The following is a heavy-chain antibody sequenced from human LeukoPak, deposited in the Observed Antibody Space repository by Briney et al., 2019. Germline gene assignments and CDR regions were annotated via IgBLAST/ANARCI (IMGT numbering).Heavy chain of an antibody. Sequence: ASVKVSCKASGYIFTNIDINWVRQATGQGLEWIGWVNPNNGSRGFAQKFQGRVTMTRATSITTAYMELRSLRSEAEDVHYCVRESTLELPCSYAFDITGQGTKVIVSS. D-gene: IGHD2-15*01. CDR2: VNPNNGSR. J-gene: IGHJ3*02. CDR3: VRESTLELPCSYAFDI. CDR1: GYIFTNID. V-gene: IGHV1-8*02.